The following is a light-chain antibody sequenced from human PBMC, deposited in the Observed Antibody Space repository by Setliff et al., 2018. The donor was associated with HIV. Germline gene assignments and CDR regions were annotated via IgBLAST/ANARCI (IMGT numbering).Light chain of an antibody. Sequence: QSALAQPGSVSGSPGQSITISCTGTSSDVGGYNYVSWYQQHPGKAPNVVIYDVTNRPSGISNRFSGSKSGNTASLTISGLQAEDEADYYCCSSAGTYTSFFVFGTGTKVTVL. CDR2: DVT. J-gene: IGLJ1*01. CDR3: CSSAGTYTSFFV. V-gene: IGLV2-14*03. CDR1: SSDVGGYNY.